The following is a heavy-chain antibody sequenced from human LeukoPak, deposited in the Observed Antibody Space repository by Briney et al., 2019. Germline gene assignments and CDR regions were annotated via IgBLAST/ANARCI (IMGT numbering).Heavy chain of an antibody. V-gene: IGHV1-24*01. CDR3: TRSAVVLPYYFDY. Sequence: ASVKVSCKVSGYTLSELSMHWLRQAHGKGLEWMGSFDPENGETLYAPDFQGRVSLTEDTSAATAYMELISLRSEDTAVYYCTRSAVVLPYYFDYWGQGTLVTVSS. J-gene: IGHJ4*02. CDR1: GYTLSELS. D-gene: IGHD3-22*01. CDR2: FDPENGET.